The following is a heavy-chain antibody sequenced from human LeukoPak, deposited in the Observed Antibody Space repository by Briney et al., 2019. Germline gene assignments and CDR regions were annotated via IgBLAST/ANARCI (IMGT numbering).Heavy chain of an antibody. V-gene: IGHV3-23*01. CDR3: AKDVCSSTSCYKVNWFDP. CDR1: GFTFSSYA. Sequence: GGSLRLSCAASGFTFSSYAMSWVRQAPGKGLEWVSAISGSGGSTYYADSVKGRFTISRDNSKNTLYLQMNSLRAEDTAVYYCAKDVCSSTSCYKVNWFDPWGQGTLVTASS. J-gene: IGHJ5*02. CDR2: ISGSGGST. D-gene: IGHD2-2*02.